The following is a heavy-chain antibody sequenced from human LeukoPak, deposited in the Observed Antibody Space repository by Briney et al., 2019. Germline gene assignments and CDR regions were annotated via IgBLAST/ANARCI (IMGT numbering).Heavy chain of an antibody. J-gene: IGHJ4*02. V-gene: IGHV4-59*12. CDR3: ARRTNRYDFWSGYHYYFDY. CDR2: IYYSGST. D-gene: IGHD3-3*01. CDR1: GGSISSYY. Sequence: SETLSLTCTVSGGSISSYYWSWIRQPPGKGLEWIGYIYYSGSTNYSPSLKSRVTISVDTSKNQFSLKLSSVTAADTAVYYCARRTNRYDFWSGYHYYFDYWGQGTLVTVSS.